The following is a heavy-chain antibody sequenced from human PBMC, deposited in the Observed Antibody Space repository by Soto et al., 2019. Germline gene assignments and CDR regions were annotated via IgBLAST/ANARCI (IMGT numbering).Heavy chain of an antibody. CDR2: IYYSGST. CDR3: ARGAVGYSRKMARRDYYYYYMDV. D-gene: IGHD6-13*01. J-gene: IGHJ6*03. CDR1: GGSISSYY. V-gene: IGHV4-59*08. Sequence: SETLSLTCTVSGGSISSYYWSWLRQPPGKGLEWIGYIYYSGSTNYNPSLKSRVTISVDTSKNQFSLKLSSVTAADTAVYYCARGAVGYSRKMARRDYYYYYMDVWGKGTTVTVSS.